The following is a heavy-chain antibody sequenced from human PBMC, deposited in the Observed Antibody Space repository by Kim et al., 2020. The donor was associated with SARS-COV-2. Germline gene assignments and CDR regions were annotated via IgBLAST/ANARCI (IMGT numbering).Heavy chain of an antibody. Sequence: GGSLRLSCAASGFTFSSYAMSWVRQAPGKGLEWVSVISGSGGSTYYADSVKGRFTISRDDSKNTLYLQMNSLRAEDTALYYCAKLGSNSCYAAVGCWGQGTLVIVSS. J-gene: IGHJ4*02. V-gene: IGHV3-23*01. CDR1: GFTFSSYA. CDR2: ISGSGGST. D-gene: IGHD2-2*01. CDR3: AKLGSNSCYAAVGC.